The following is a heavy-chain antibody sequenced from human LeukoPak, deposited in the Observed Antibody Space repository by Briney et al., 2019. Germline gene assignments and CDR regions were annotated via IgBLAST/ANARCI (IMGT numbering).Heavy chain of an antibody. CDR1: GFTFSSYG. V-gene: IGHV3-33*01. CDR3: ARDQMVQGVIYYFDY. CDR2: IWYDGSNK. D-gene: IGHD3-10*01. Sequence: PGGAVRLSCAASGFTFSSYGMHWVRQAPGKGLEWVAVIWYDGSNKYYADSVKGRFTSSRDNSKNTLYLQMNSLRAEDTAVYYCARDQMVQGVIYYFDYWGQGTLVTVSS. J-gene: IGHJ4*02.